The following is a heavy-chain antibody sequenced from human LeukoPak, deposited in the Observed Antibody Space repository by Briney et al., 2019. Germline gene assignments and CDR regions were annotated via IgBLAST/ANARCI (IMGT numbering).Heavy chain of an antibody. J-gene: IGHJ2*01. V-gene: IGHV3-53*01. CDR3: ARWYFWSGYFLRYFDL. Sequence: PGGSLRLSCAASGFSVSSNYMNWVRQGPGKGLEWVSVIYSGGSTDYADSVKGRFTISSDNSKNTLYLQMNSLRAEDTAVYYCARWYFWSGYFLRYFDLWGRGTLVTVSS. D-gene: IGHD3-3*01. CDR2: IYSGGST. CDR1: GFSVSSNY.